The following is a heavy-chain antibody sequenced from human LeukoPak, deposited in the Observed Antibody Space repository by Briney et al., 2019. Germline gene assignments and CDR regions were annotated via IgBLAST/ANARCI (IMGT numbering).Heavy chain of an antibody. Sequence: GESLKISCKGSGYSFSTHWIGWVRQMPGKGLEWMGIIYPGDSDTRYSPSFQGQVTISADKSINTAYLQWSSLKASDTAIYYCARKGDYYYYIDVWGNGTTVTISS. CDR2: IYPGDSDT. CDR1: GYSFSTHW. CDR3: ARKGDYYYYIDV. V-gene: IGHV5-51*01. J-gene: IGHJ6*03.